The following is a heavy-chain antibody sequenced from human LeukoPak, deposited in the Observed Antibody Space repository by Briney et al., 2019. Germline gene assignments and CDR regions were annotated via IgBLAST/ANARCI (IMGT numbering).Heavy chain of an antibody. D-gene: IGHD4-17*01. J-gene: IGHJ4*02. CDR2: IYYSGST. CDR1: GGSISSSSYY. Sequence: PSETLSLTCTVSGGSISSSSYYWGWIRQPPGKGLEWIGSIYYSGSTYYNPSLKSRVTISVDTSKNQFPLKLSSVTAADTAVYYCARLSPGEAVDYWGQGTLVTVSS. V-gene: IGHV4-39*01. CDR3: ARLSPGEAVDY.